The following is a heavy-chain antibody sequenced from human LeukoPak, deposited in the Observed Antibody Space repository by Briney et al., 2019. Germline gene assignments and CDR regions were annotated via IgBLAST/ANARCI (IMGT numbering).Heavy chain of an antibody. D-gene: IGHD3-22*01. CDR2: INPNSGGA. CDR3: ARVGYCDTSGLYYFDY. CDR1: GYTFTGYY. V-gene: IGHV1-2*06. J-gene: IGHJ4*02. Sequence: ASVKVSCKASGYTFTGYYMHWVRQAPGQGLEWMGRINPNSGGANYAQKFQGRVTMTRDTSISTAYMELSRLRSDDTAVYYCARVGYCDTSGLYYFDYWGQGTLVTVSS.